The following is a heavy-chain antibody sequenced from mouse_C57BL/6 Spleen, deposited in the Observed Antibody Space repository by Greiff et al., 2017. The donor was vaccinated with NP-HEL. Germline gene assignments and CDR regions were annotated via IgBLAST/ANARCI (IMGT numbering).Heavy chain of an antibody. D-gene: IGHD4-1*01. CDR3: ARRLGRGDY. CDR2: IYPSDSET. Sequence: VQLQQSGAELVRPGSSVKLSCKASGYTFTSYWMDWVKQMPGQGLDWIGNIYPSDSETHYNQKFKDKATLTVDKSSSTAYMQLSSLTSEDSSVYYGARRLGRGDYWGQGTTLTVSS. V-gene: IGHV1-61*01. CDR1: GYTFTSYW. J-gene: IGHJ2*01.